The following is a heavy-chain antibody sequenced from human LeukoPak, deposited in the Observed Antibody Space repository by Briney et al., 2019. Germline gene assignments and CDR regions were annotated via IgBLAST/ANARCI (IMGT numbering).Heavy chain of an antibody. J-gene: IGHJ4*02. V-gene: IGHV1-69*04. CDR2: IIPILGIA. CDR3: ASSSGGDGYNHGGLLDY. Sequence: SVKVSCKAAGGTFSSYAISWVRQAPGQGLEWMGRIIPILGIANYAQKFQGRVTITADKSTSTAYMELSSLRSEDTAVYYCASSSGGDGYNHGGLLDYCGQGTLVTVSS. D-gene: IGHD5-12*01. CDR1: GGTFSSYA.